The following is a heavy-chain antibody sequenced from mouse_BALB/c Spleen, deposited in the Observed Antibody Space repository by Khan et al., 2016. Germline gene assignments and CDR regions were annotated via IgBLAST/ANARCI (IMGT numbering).Heavy chain of an antibody. CDR3: ARTDRRGYFDY. CDR1: GYTFSSYW. J-gene: IGHJ2*01. Sequence: QVQLKESGAELMKPGASVKISCKATGYTFSSYWIEWVKQRPGHGLEWIGEILPGSGSTNYNKKFRGKATFTADTSSNTAYMQLSSLTSEDSAVHYCARTDRRGYFDYWGQGTTLTVSS. CDR2: ILPGSGST. V-gene: IGHV1-9*01.